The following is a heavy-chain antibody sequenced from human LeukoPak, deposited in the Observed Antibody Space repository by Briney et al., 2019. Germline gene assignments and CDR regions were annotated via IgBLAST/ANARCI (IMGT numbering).Heavy chain of an antibody. V-gene: IGHV3-23*01. CDR1: GFTFSSYA. D-gene: IGHD3-9*01. Sequence: QPGGSLRLSCAASGFTFSSYAMSWVRQAPGKGLEWVSAISGSGGSTYYADSVKGRFTISRDNSKNTLYLQMNSLRAEDTAVYYWAKGFFDWLLLFEYGGRGTLVTVSS. CDR2: ISGSGGST. J-gene: IGHJ4*02. CDR3: AKGFFDWLLLFEY.